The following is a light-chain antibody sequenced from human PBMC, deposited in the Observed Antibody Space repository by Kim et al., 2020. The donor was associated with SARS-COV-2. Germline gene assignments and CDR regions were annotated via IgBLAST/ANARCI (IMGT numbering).Light chain of an antibody. CDR1: KFGSKY. J-gene: IGLJ1*01. CDR3: QAWDSSNYNCV. Sequence: SYELTQPPSVSVAPGKTASITCGGKKFGSKYVDWYQQKPGQAPVVVIYYDNDRPSGIPERFSGSNSGNTATLTISGIQAGDEADYYCQAWDSSNYNCVFGRGTQVTVL. V-gene: IGLV3-21*01. CDR2: YDN.